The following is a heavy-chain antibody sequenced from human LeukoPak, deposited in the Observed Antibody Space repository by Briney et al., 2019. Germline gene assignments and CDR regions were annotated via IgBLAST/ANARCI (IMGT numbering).Heavy chain of an antibody. J-gene: IGHJ4*02. Sequence: SETLSLTCTVSGCTISSGSYYWGWLRQPPGKGLEWIVTISYSGITYYNPSLKSRVTISVDTSENQFSLRLSFVTAADTAVYDCAKEPTGDKSFDYWGQGTLVTVSS. CDR3: AKEPTGDKSFDY. CDR1: GCTISSGSYY. V-gene: IGHV4-39*07. D-gene: IGHD7-27*01. CDR2: ISYSGIT.